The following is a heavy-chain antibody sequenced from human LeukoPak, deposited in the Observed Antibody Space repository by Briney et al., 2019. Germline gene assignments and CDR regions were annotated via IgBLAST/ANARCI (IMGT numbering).Heavy chain of an antibody. D-gene: IGHD6-6*01. Sequence: ASVKVSRKSCGYTFLSYQMHWVRQPCAQGLEGVGIINPTGGRTSHAQKFRGRVPMTRHTSTRTVHMELSSLRSEDTAVYYCSKKGSSSCFDYWGQGPLVTVSS. CDR3: SKKGSSSCFDY. CDR1: GYTFLSYQ. V-gene: IGHV1-46*01. CDR2: INPTGGRT. J-gene: IGHJ4*02.